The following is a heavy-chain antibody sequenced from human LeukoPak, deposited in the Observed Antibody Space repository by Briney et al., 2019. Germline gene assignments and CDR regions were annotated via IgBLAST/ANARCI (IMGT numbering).Heavy chain of an antibody. CDR3: ARLGYCSGGSCDY. CDR1: GYTFTGYY. V-gene: IGHV1-2*02. CDR2: INPNGGGT. Sequence: ASVKVSCKASGYTFTGYYMHWVRQAPGQGLEWMGWINPNGGGTNYAQKFQGRVTMTRDTSISTAYMELSRLRSDDTAVYYCARLGYCSGGSCDYWGQGTLVTVSS. J-gene: IGHJ4*02. D-gene: IGHD2-15*01.